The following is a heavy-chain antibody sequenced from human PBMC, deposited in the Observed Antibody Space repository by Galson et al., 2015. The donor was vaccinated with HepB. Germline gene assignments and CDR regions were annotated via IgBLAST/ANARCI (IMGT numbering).Heavy chain of an antibody. CDR2: IIPIFGTA. D-gene: IGHD1-26*01. V-gene: IGHV1-69*13. J-gene: IGHJ4*02. CDR3: ARGWDPGPRGSYYLY. Sequence: SVKVSCKASGGTFSSCAISWVRQAPGQGLEWMGGIIPIFGTANYAQKFQGRATITADESTSTAYMELSSLRSEDTAVYYCARGWDPGPRGSYYLYWGQGTLVTVSS. CDR1: GGTFSSCA.